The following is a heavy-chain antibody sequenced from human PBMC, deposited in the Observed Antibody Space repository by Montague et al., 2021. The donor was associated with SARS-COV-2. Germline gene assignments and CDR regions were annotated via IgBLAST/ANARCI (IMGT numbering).Heavy chain of an antibody. V-gene: IGHV4-34*01. D-gene: IGHD1-1*01. J-gene: IGHJ4*02. CDR3: ARAQNICFIANCVNYFDL. CDR2: INHGGST. CDR1: VGSFSGHY. Sequence: SETLSLTCAVYVGSFSGHYWSWIRQPPGKGLEWIGEINHGGSTNYNPSLRSRVTISVDTSKNQFSLKLTSMTAADTAVYYCARAQNICFIANCVNYFDLWGLGALVSVSS.